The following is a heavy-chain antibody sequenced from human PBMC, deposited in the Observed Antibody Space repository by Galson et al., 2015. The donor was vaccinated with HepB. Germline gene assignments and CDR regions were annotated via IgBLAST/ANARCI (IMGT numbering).Heavy chain of an antibody. D-gene: IGHD6-25*01. J-gene: IGHJ4*02. CDR2: VFYSGST. V-gene: IGHV4-39*01. Sequence: ETLSLTCTGSGGSISSNSYFWAWIRQPPGKGLEWIGSVFYSGSTVYNPSLDSRVTMSIDTSNNQFSLKVNSVTAADTAVYYCARRHGHHNSDYYFDYWGQGALVTVSS. CDR1: GGSISSNSYF. CDR3: ARRHGHHNSDYYFDY.